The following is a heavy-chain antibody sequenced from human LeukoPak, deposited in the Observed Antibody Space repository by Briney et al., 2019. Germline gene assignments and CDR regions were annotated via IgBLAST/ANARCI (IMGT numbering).Heavy chain of an antibody. CDR3: AAWGIAVAGTFDY. CDR2: IYYSGST. Sequence: SETLSLTCTVSGGSISSYYWSSIAQPPGKGLEWIGYIYYSGSTNNNPSFKSRVAISVDTSKNQFSLKLSSVTAADTAVYYCAAWGIAVAGTFDYWGQGTLVTVST. J-gene: IGHJ4*02. D-gene: IGHD6-19*01. CDR1: GGSISSYY. V-gene: IGHV4-59*08.